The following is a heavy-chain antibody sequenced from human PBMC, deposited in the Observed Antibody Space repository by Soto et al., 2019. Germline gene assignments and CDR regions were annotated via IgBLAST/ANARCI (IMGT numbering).Heavy chain of an antibody. CDR3: TRGGFGELLSFY. Sequence: GGSLRLSCTASGFTFGDYAISWFRQAPGKGLEWVGFIRSKAYGGTTEYAASVKGRFTISRDDSKSIAYLQMNSLKTEDTAVYYCTRGGFGELLSFYWGQGTLVTVYS. V-gene: IGHV3-49*03. CDR2: IRSKAYGGTT. CDR1: GFTFGDYA. D-gene: IGHD3-10*01. J-gene: IGHJ4*02.